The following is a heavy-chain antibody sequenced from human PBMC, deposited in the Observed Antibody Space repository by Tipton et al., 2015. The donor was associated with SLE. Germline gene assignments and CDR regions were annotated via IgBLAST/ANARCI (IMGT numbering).Heavy chain of an antibody. CDR3: ARGRFPAAGTAFDI. CDR2: IYTSGST. J-gene: IGHJ3*02. Sequence: TLSLTCTVSGGSISSYYWSWIRQPAGKGLEWIGYIYTSGSTNYNPSLKSRVTISVDTSKNQFSLKLSSVTAADTAVYYCARGRFPAAGTAFDIWGQGTMVTVSS. CDR1: GGSISSYY. D-gene: IGHD6-13*01. V-gene: IGHV4-4*09.